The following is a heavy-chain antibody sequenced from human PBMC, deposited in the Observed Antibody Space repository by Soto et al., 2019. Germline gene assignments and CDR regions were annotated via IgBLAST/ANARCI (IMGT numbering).Heavy chain of an antibody. Sequence: EVHLVESGGGLAQPGGSLRLSCAASGFTFSNNWIHWVRQSPGRGLEWVSTIDRSGASTFYGDSVKGRFTISRDNAKSTVSLQMNSLRAEDTGVYYCAKDGTAAGIHYYGMDVWGQGTTVTVSS. CDR2: IDRSGAST. CDR1: GFTFSNNW. J-gene: IGHJ6*02. D-gene: IGHD6-13*01. V-gene: IGHV3-23*04. CDR3: AKDGTAAGIHYYGMDV.